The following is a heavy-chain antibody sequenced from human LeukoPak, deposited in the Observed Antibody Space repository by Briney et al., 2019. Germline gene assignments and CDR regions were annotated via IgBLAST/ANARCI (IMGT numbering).Heavy chain of an antibody. D-gene: IGHD3-22*01. CDR1: GYTFTGYY. CDR2: INPNSGGT. Sequence: ASVKVSCKASGYTFTGYYMHWVRQAPGQGLEWMGWINPNSGGTNYAQKFQGRVTMTRDTSISTAYMELSRLRSDDTAVYYCAGRDRYDSSGYYQFDYWGQGTLVTVSS. CDR3: AGRDRYDSSGYYQFDY. V-gene: IGHV1-2*02. J-gene: IGHJ4*02.